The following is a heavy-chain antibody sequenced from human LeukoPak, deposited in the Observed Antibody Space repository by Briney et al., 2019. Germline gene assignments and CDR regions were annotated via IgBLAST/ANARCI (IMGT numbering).Heavy chain of an antibody. V-gene: IGHV4-39*01. CDR2: IYYSGST. J-gene: IGHJ5*02. D-gene: IGHD1-7*01. CDR1: GFTFSNYA. Sequence: GSLRLSCAASGFTFSNYAMSWIRQPPGKGLEWIGSIYYSGSTYYNPSLKSRVTISVDTSKNQFSLKLSSVTAADTAVYYCARRDWNYWFDPWGQGTLVTVSP. CDR3: ARRDWNYWFDP.